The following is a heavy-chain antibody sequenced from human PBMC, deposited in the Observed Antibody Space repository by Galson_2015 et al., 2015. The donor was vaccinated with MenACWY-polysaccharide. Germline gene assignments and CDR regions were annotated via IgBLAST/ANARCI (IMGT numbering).Heavy chain of an antibody. D-gene: IGHD3-22*01. CDR3: ARGGKYYYDSSGYLNWFDP. V-gene: IGHV1-8*01. CDR2: MNPNSGNT. Sequence: SVKVSCKASGHTFSSYDINWVRQTTGQGLEWMGWMNPNSGNTGYAQKFQGRVTMTRNTSISIAYMELSSLRSEDTAVYYCARGGKYYYDSSGYLNWFDPWGQGTLVLVSS. J-gene: IGHJ5*02. CDR1: GHTFSSYD.